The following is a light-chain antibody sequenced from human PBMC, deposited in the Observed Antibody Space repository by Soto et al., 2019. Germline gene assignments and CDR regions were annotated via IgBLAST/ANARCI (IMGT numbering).Light chain of an antibody. J-gene: IGLJ3*02. V-gene: IGLV1-51*01. CDR2: DKN. Sequence: QSVLTQPPSVSAAPGQKVIISCSGSSSNIGSNYVSWYQQLPGTAPKLLIYDKNERPSGIPDRFSAPKSGTSATLGITGLQTGDEADYYCGAWDHSLNVGVFGGGTKVTVL. CDR3: GAWDHSLNVGV. CDR1: SSNIGSNY.